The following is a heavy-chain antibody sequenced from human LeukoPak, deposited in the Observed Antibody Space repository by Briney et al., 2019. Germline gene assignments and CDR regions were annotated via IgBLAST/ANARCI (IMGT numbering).Heavy chain of an antibody. CDR1: GFTVSSNY. CDR2: ISSSSRTI. V-gene: IGHV3-48*04. Sequence: GGSLRLSCAASGFTVSSNYMSWVRQAPGKGLEWVSYISSSSRTINYADSVKGRFTISRDNAKNSLYLQMNSLRAEDTAIYYCARVIGEYYDSSGYYINWFDPWGQGTLVTVSS. CDR3: ARVIGEYYDSSGYYINWFDP. D-gene: IGHD3-22*01. J-gene: IGHJ5*02.